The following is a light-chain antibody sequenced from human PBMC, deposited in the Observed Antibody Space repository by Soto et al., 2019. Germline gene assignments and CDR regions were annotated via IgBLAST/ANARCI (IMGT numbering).Light chain of an antibody. CDR1: SSDVGVYNS. CDR2: EVS. V-gene: IGLV2-14*01. J-gene: IGLJ1*01. CDR3: SSYTTSSTLLYV. Sequence: QSALTQPASVSGSPGPSITISCTGTSSDVGVYNSGSWYQQHPGKAPKLMIYEVSNRPSGVSNRFSGSKSGNTASLTISGLQAEDEADYYCSSYTTSSTLLYVFGTGTKLTVL.